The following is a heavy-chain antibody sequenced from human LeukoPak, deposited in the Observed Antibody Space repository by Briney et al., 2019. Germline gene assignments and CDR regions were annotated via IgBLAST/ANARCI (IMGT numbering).Heavy chain of an antibody. Sequence: PSETLSLTCAVSGGSISSSNWWSWVRQPPGKGLEWIGSIYYSGSTYYNPSLKSRVTISVDTSKNQFSLKLSSVTAADTAVYYCARDSRSSGYFFLPGGHDFYYYMDVWGKGTTVTISS. D-gene: IGHD3-22*01. CDR3: ARDSRSSGYFFLPGGHDFYYYMDV. V-gene: IGHV4-4*02. CDR2: IYYSGST. J-gene: IGHJ6*03. CDR1: GGSISSSNW.